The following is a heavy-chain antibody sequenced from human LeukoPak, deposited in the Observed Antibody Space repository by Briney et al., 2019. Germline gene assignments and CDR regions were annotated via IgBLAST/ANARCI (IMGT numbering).Heavy chain of an antibody. CDR2: ISAYNGNR. CDR3: ARGGYCSSTSCYGDWFDP. V-gene: IGHV1-18*01. Sequence: ASVKVSCKASGYTFTSFGISWVRQAPGQGPEWMGWISAYNGNRNYVQKFQGRVTMTRNTSISTAYMELSSLRSEDTAVYYCARGGYCSSTSCYGDWFDPWGQGTLVTVSS. D-gene: IGHD2-2*01. CDR1: GYTFTSFG. J-gene: IGHJ5*02.